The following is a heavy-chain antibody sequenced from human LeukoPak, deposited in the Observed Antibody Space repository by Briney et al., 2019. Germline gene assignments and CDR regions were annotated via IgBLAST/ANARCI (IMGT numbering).Heavy chain of an antibody. J-gene: IGHJ6*03. CDR1: GGSISSYY. V-gene: IGHV4-4*07. D-gene: IGHD3-10*01. CDR3: ARGGGLLWFGESHMDV. CDR2: IYTSGST. Sequence: SETLSLTCTVSGGSISSYYWSWIRQPAGKGLEWIGRIYTSGSTNYNPSLKSRVTMSVDTYKNQFSLKLSSVTAADTAVYYCARGGGLLWFGESHMDVWGKGTTVTISS.